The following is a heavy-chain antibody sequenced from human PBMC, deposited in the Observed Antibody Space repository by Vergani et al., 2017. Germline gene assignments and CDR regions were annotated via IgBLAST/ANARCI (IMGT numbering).Heavy chain of an antibody. CDR1: GFTFSSYW. V-gene: IGHV3-7*03. Sequence: EVQLVESGGGLVQPGGSLRLSCAASGFTFSSYWMSWVRQAPGKGLEWVANIKQDGSEKYYVDSVKGRFTISRDNAKNSLYLQMNSLRAEDTAVYYCARDRMRQLAPTWYFDLWGRGTLVTVSS. CDR3: ARDRMRQLAPTWYFDL. D-gene: IGHD6-13*01. J-gene: IGHJ2*01. CDR2: IKQDGSEK.